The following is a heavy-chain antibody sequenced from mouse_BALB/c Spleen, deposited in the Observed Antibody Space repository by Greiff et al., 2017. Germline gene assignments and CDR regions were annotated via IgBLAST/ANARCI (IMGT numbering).Heavy chain of an antibody. CDR3: ARVGPIKSVVATDYAIDY. D-gene: IGHD1-1*01. V-gene: IGHV1-9*01. J-gene: IGHJ4*01. CDR2: SLPGSGST. CDR1: GYTFSSYW. Sequence: QVQLQQSGAELMKPGASVKISCKATGYTFSSYWIEWVKKRPGHGLEWIGESLPGSGSTNYNEKFKGKATFTADTSSNKAYMQLSSLTSEDSAVYYCARVGPIKSVVATDYAIDYWGQGTSVTVPS.